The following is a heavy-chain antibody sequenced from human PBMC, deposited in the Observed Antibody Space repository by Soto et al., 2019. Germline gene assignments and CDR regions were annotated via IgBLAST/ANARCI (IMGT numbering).Heavy chain of an antibody. CDR1: GGSVSNSNYY. V-gene: IGHV4-39*01. CDR3: VSQRTSVLSQAYFDY. J-gene: IGHJ4*02. D-gene: IGHD2-8*01. CDR2: VYYRGRS. Sequence: SETLSLTCTVSGGSVSNSNYYWGWIRQSPGKGLEWIGSVYYRGRSYSKSSVKSRITISVDTSKNQFSLNLNSVSASDTAVYFCVSQRTSVLSQAYFDYWGPGALVTVSS.